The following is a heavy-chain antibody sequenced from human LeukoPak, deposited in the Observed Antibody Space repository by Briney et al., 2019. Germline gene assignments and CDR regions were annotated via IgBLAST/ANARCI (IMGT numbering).Heavy chain of an antibody. Sequence: GGSLRLSCVASEFTFGGYWMAWVRQAPGKGLEWVANINQDETGKYYLGSVKGRFTVSRDNAKGALYLQMNSLRAEDTGVYYCARDGAVAGIENDYWGQGTLVTVSS. CDR1: EFTFGGYW. J-gene: IGHJ4*02. D-gene: IGHD6-19*01. CDR2: INQDETGK. CDR3: ARDGAVAGIENDY. V-gene: IGHV3-7*01.